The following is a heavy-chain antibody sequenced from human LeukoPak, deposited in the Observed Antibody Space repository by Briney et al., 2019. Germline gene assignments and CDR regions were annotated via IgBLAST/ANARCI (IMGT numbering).Heavy chain of an antibody. D-gene: IGHD1-26*01. Sequence: EASVKVSCKASGFTFTSSAMQWVRQARGQRLEWMGWIVVGSGNTNYAQKFQERVTITRDMSTSTAYMELSSLRSEDTAVYYCAAGWYSGSYYPPANIDYWGQGTLVTVSS. J-gene: IGHJ4*02. CDR3: AAGWYSGSYYPPANIDY. CDR1: GFTFTSSA. V-gene: IGHV1-58*02. CDR2: IVVGSGNT.